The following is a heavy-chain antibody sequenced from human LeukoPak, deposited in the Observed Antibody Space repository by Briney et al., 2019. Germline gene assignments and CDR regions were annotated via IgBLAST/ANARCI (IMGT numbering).Heavy chain of an antibody. D-gene: IGHD6-13*01. J-gene: IGHJ4*02. V-gene: IGHV6-1*01. Sequence: SQTLSLTCAISGASLFTNSVAWNWIRQSPSRGLEWLGRTYYRSKWSFDYALSVKSRITISADTSKNHFSLQLSSVTPDSTGPYYCDRGTYTSFDNWGQGTLITVSS. CDR3: DRGTYTSFDN. CDR2: TYYRSKWSF. CDR1: GASLFTNSVA.